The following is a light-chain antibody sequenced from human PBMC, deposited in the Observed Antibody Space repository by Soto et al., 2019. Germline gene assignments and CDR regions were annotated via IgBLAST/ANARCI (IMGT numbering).Light chain of an antibody. CDR1: SSDVGKYNL. CDR3: CSYAGGTSVV. J-gene: IGLJ2*01. V-gene: IGLV2-23*01. Sequence: QCALTQAASGSGSPGQSITISCTGTSSDVGKYNLVSWYQQHPGKAPKLMIYEDVERPSGISNRFSGSKSGNTASLTISGLRTEDEADYYCCSYAGGTSVVFGGGTKLTVL. CDR2: EDV.